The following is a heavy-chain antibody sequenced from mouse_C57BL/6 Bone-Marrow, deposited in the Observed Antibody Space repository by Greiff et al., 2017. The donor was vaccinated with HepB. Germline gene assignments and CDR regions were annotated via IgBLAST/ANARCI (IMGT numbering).Heavy chain of an antibody. CDR1: GYTFTSYW. CDR2: IHPYSGST. CDR3: AREVGLYFDY. D-gene: IGHD1-3*01. V-gene: IGHV1-64*01. J-gene: IGHJ2*01. Sequence: QVQLQQPGAELVKPGASVKLSCKASGYTFTSYWMHWVKQSPGQGLEWIGMIHPYSGSTNYNEKFKSKATLTVDKSSSTEYMKLSSLTSEDSAVYYWAREVGLYFDYWGQGTTLTVSS.